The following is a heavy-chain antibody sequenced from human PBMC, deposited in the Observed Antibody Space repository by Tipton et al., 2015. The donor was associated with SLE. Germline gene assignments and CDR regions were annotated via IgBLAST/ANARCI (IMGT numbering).Heavy chain of an antibody. CDR2: LHHRESS. Sequence: TLSLTCSVSSSSFSGGYYWGWIRQPPGKGLEWIANLHHRESSYYNPSLKSRITISVDTSKNHFSLKLSSVTAADTAVYYCARGGVGGYDYFDHWGQGTLVTVSS. D-gene: IGHD5-12*01. CDR3: ARGGVGGYDYFDH. CDR1: SSSFSGGYY. V-gene: IGHV4-38-2*02. J-gene: IGHJ4*02.